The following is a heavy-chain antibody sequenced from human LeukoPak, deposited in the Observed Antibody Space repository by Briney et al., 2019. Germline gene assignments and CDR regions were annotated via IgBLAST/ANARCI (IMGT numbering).Heavy chain of an antibody. J-gene: IGHJ4*02. D-gene: IGHD2-2*01. CDR1: GFTLRSYA. V-gene: IGHV3-23*01. CDR3: ARLSSSATYSDY. CDR2: ISGSGGST. Sequence: GGSLRLSCAASGFTLRSYAMSWVRQAPGKGLEWVSAISGSGGSTYYADSVKGRFTISRDNSKNTLYLQVNSLRTEGTAVYYCARLSSSATYSDYWGQGTLVTVSS.